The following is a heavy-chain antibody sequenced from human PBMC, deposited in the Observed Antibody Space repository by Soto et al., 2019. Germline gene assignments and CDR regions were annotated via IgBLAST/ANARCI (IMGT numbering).Heavy chain of an antibody. D-gene: IGHD2-2*02. V-gene: IGHV1-2*02. CDR2: INPSSGGT. CDR1: GYTFSDYY. Sequence: GASVKVSCKASGYTFSDYYVHWVREAPGQGLEWMGWINPSSGGTIYTQRFQGRVTMTRDTSISTVYMELSRLTSDDTAVYYCAREYTAWPLAYGLDVWGQGTTVTVSS. CDR3: AREYTAWPLAYGLDV. J-gene: IGHJ6*02.